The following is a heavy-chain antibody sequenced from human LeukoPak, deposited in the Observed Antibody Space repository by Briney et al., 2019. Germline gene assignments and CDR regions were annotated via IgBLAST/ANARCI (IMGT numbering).Heavy chain of an antibody. V-gene: IGHV4-59*08. CDR2: IYYTGST. Sequence: SETLSLTCAVSGGSISGYYWSWIRQPPGKGLEWIGFIYYTGSTAYNPSLKSRVTISLGTSKNQFSLKLNSVTASDTAVYYCARLGSIYGADVFDIWGQGTMVTVSS. CDR3: ARLGSIYGADVFDI. CDR1: GGSISGYY. J-gene: IGHJ3*02. D-gene: IGHD5-18*01.